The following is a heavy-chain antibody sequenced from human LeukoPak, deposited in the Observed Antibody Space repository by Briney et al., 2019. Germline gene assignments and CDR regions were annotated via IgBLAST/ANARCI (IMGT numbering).Heavy chain of an antibody. D-gene: IGHD5-18*01. CDR1: GFTLSSHG. V-gene: IGHV3-33*01. CDR3: ARDPQHSMDV. J-gene: IGHJ6*02. CDR2: LWYDGRNK. Sequence: GGSLRLSCVASGFTLSSHGMHWVRQAPGKGLEWVAVLWYDGRNKYYADSVKGRFTISRDDSKNTLYQQMNSLRAEDTAVYYCARDPQHSMDVWGQGTTITVSS.